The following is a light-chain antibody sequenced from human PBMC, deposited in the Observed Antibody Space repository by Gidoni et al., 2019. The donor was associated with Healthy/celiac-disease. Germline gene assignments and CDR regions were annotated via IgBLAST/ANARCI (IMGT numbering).Light chain of an antibody. CDR3: QQYGSSPLYS. CDR1: QSVSSSY. Sequence: EIVLTQSLVTLSLSPGERATLSCRASQSVSSSYLAWYQQKPGQAPRLLIYGASTRATGIPDRFSGSGSGTDFTLTISRLEPEDFAVYYCQQYGSSPLYSFGQGTKLEIK. J-gene: IGKJ2*03. V-gene: IGKV3-20*01. CDR2: GAS.